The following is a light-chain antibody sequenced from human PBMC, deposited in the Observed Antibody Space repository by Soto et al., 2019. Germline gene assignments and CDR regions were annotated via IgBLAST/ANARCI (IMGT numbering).Light chain of an antibody. CDR1: SSDVGGYNY. V-gene: IGLV2-8*01. J-gene: IGLJ1*01. CDR3: SSYAGSSNV. CDR2: EVN. Sequence: QSALTQPPSASGSPGQSVAICCSGTSSDVGGYNYVSWYQQHPGKAPKLMIYEVNKRPSGVPDRFSGSKSGNTASLTVSGLQAEDEADYYCSSYAGSSNVFGTGTKVTVL.